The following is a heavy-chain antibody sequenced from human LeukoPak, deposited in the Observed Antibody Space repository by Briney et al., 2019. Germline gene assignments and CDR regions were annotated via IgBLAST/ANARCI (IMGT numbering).Heavy chain of an antibody. J-gene: IGHJ6*03. Sequence: GASVKVSCKASGGTFSSCAISWVRQAPGQGLEWMGGIIPIFGTANYAQKFQGRVTITADESTSTAYMELSSLRSEDTAVYYCARGEDSSGWYAYYYYMDVWGKGTTVTVSS. V-gene: IGHV1-69*13. CDR1: GGTFSSCA. CDR3: ARGEDSSGWYAYYYYMDV. CDR2: IIPIFGTA. D-gene: IGHD6-19*01.